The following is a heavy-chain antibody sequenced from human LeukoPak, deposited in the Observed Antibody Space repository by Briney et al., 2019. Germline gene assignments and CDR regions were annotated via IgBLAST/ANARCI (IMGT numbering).Heavy chain of an antibody. CDR1: GFTFSSYS. J-gene: IGHJ4*02. CDR3: ASESTDYFDY. CDR2: ITSSSNI. D-gene: IGHD5/OR15-5a*01. V-gene: IGHV3-48*02. Sequence: PGGSLRLSCAASGFTFSSYSMAWVRQAPGKGLEWLSYITSSSNINYADSVKGRFTISRDNAKNSLYLQMNSLRDEDTAVYYCASESTDYFDYWGQGTLVTVSS.